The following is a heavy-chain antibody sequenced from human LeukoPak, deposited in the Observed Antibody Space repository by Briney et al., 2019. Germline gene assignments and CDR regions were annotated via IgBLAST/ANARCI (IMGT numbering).Heavy chain of an antibody. CDR2: IYNSGIT. CDR1: GYSISRGYY. V-gene: IGHV4-38-2*01. D-gene: IGHD6-19*01. Sequence: SETLSLICAVSGYSISRGYYGGGGRPHKGKGMEWIGTIYNSGITYSIPSLKTPVAMSVDTSKKQFSLKLSSVTAADTAVYFCARAPPQFCAFDYWGQGTLVTVSS. J-gene: IGHJ4*02. CDR3: ARAPPQFCAFDY.